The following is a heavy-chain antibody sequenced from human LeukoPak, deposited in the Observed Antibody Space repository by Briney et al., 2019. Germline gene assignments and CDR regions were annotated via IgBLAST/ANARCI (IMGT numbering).Heavy chain of an antibody. V-gene: IGHV3-30*18. D-gene: IGHD3-9*01. CDR1: GFTFSSYG. CDR3: VKGLGYFFSGHTGLDP. J-gene: IGHJ5*02. CDR2: ISYDGSNK. Sequence: GGSLRLSCAASGFTFSSYGMHWVRQAPGKGLEWVAVISYDGSNKYYADSVKGRFTISGDNSKNTLYLQMNSLRAEDTAVYYCVKGLGYFFSGHTGLDPWGQGALVTVSS.